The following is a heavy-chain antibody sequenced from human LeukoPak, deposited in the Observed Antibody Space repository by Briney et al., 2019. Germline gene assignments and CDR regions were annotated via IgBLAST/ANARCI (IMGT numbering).Heavy chain of an antibody. CDR1: GGSISSYY. V-gene: IGHV4-59*01. CDR3: ARDSTVTKLFPDY. J-gene: IGHJ4*02. D-gene: IGHD4-17*01. CDR2: IYYSGST. Sequence: SETLSLTCTVSGGSISSYYWSWIRQPPGKGLEWIGYIYYSGSTNYNPSLKSRVTISVDTSKNQFSLKLSSVTAADTAVYYCARDSTVTKLFPDYWGQGTLVTVSS.